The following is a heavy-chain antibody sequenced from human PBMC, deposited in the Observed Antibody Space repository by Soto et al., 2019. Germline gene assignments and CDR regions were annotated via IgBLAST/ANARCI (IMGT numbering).Heavy chain of an antibody. CDR3: ARSWCYVTIFGVADAFDI. V-gene: IGHV1-8*01. CDR2: MNPNSGNT. CDR1: GYTFTSYD. D-gene: IGHD3-3*01. J-gene: IGHJ3*02. Sequence: ASVKVSCKASGYTFTSYDINWVRQATGQGLEWMGWMNPNSGNTGYAQKFQGRVTMTRNTSISTAYMELSSLRSEDTAVYYCARSWCYVTIFGVADAFDIWGQGTMVTVSS.